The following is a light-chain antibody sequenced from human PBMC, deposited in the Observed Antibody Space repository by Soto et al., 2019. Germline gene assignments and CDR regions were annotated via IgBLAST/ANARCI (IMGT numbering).Light chain of an antibody. CDR2: LGS. Sequence: DIVMTQSPLSLPVTPGEPASISCRSSQSLLHSSGYDHLDWYLQKPGQSPQLLIYLGSNRASGVPDRFSGSGSGTDFTLKISRVEAEDVWVYFCMQGLQTPYTFGQGTKLEMK. V-gene: IGKV2-28*01. CDR1: QSLLHSSGYDH. CDR3: MQGLQTPYT. J-gene: IGKJ2*01.